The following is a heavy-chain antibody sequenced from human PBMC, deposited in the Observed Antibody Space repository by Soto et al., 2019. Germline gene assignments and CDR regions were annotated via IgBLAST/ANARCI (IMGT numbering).Heavy chain of an antibody. J-gene: IGHJ6*02. Sequence: PSETLSLTCAVSGFSISNNNWWTWVRQPPGKGLEWVGDIYHTGITNYSPSLKSPVTISVGNSKNQFSLRLTSVTAADTAVYYCARFSISGLYYYFGMDVWGQGTTVTVSS. CDR3: ARFSISGLYYYFGMDV. D-gene: IGHD2-21*01. V-gene: IGHV4-4*02. CDR1: GFSISNNNW. CDR2: IYHTGIT.